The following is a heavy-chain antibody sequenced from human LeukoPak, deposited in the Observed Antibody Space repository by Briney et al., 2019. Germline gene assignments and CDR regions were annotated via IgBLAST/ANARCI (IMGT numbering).Heavy chain of an antibody. J-gene: IGHJ3*02. CDR2: INHSGST. CDR3: ARVDVDYDFWSGYFTHDAFDI. V-gene: IGHV4-34*01. CDR1: GGSFSGYY. D-gene: IGHD3-3*01. Sequence: SETLSLTCAVYGGSFSGYYRSWIRQPPGKGLEWIGEINHSGSTNYNPSLKSRVTISVDTSKNQFSLKLSSVTAADTAVYYCARVDVDYDFWSGYFTHDAFDIWGQGTMVTVSS.